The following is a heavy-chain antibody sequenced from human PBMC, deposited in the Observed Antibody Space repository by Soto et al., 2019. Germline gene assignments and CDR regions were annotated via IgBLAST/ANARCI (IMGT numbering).Heavy chain of an antibody. CDR3: ATRDRVYLDDAFDI. CDR1: GGSISSGGYY. Sequence: QVQLQESGPGLVKPSQTLSLTCTVSGGSISSGGYYWSWIRQHPGKGLEWIGYIYYSGSTYYNPSLKSRVTISVDTSKNHFSLKLSSVTAADTAVYYCATRDRVYLDDAFDIWGQGTMVTVSS. CDR2: IYYSGST. D-gene: IGHD6-13*01. V-gene: IGHV4-31*03. J-gene: IGHJ3*02.